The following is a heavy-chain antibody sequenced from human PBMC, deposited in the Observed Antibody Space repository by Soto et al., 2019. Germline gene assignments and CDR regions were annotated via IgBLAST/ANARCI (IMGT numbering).Heavy chain of an antibody. D-gene: IGHD3-16*02. CDR2: IYWDDDK. V-gene: IGHV2-5*02. CDR3: AHLSWIHVGFDI. J-gene: IGHJ3*02. CDR1: GFSLSTSGVG. Sequence: QITLKESGPTLVKPTQTLTLTCTFSGFSLSTSGVGVGCIRQPPGKALEWLALIYWDDDKRYSPSLKSRLTTTKDTTKNQVVLTMTNMDPGATATYYCAHLSWIHVGFDIWGQGTMVTVSS.